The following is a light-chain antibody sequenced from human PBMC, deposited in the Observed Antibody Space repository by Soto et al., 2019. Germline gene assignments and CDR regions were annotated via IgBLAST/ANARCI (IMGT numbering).Light chain of an antibody. V-gene: IGLV2-11*01. CDR2: DVS. CDR3: CSYVGSYTFVL. Sequence: QSALTQPRSVSGSPGQSVTISCTGTSSDVGGYNYVSWYQQYPGKAPKLIIYDVSQRPSGVPDRFSGSKSGNTASLTISGLQAEDEADCHCCSYVGSYTFVLFGGGTKLTVL. CDR1: SSDVGGYNY. J-gene: IGLJ2*01.